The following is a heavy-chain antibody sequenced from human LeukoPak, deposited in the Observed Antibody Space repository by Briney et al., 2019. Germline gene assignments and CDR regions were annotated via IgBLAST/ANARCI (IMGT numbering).Heavy chain of an antibody. CDR2: ISGSGGST. D-gene: IGHD1-26*01. J-gene: IGHJ4*02. CDR1: GFTFSSYG. V-gene: IGHV3-23*01. Sequence: GGSLRLSCAASGFTFSSYGMSWVRQAPGKGLEWVSAISGSGGSTYYADSVKGRFTISRDNSKNTLYLQMNSLRAEDTAVYYCAKGLFSGSYWSPGDYWGQGTLVTVSS. CDR3: AKGLFSGSYWSPGDY.